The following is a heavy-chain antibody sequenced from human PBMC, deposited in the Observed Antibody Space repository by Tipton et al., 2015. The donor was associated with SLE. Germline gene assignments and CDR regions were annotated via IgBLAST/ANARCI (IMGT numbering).Heavy chain of an antibody. Sequence: TLSLTCAVYGGSFSGYYWSWIRQPPGKGLEWIGEINHSGSTNYNPSLKSRVTISVDTSKNQFSLKLSSVTAAVTAVYYCARGKIPLVRGALDYWGQGTLVTVSS. CDR3: ARGKIPLVRGALDY. D-gene: IGHD3-10*01. CDR1: GGSFSGYY. V-gene: IGHV4-34*01. CDR2: INHSGST. J-gene: IGHJ4*02.